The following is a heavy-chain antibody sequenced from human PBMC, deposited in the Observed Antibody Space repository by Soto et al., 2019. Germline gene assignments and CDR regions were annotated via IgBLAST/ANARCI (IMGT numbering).Heavy chain of an antibody. J-gene: IGHJ4*02. CDR3: VRDLLGSGGHFDY. V-gene: IGHV3-33*01. Sequence: GGSLRLSCAASGFIFSSFGMHWVRQAPGKGLEWVAHIWYDGSNTYYADSVNGRFTISRDNSRNTVYLQMNSLRAEDTAVYHCVRDLLGSGGHFDYWGQGTPVTVSS. CDR2: IWYDGSNT. CDR1: GFIFSSFG. D-gene: IGHD7-27*01.